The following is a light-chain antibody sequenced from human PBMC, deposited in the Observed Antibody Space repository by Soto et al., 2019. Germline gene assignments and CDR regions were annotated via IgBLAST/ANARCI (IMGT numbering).Light chain of an antibody. CDR2: AAS. CDR1: QDLSSW. V-gene: IGKV1D-12*01. J-gene: IGKJ1*01. CDR3: QQYNSYWT. Sequence: DIQMTQSPSSVSASVGDRVTITCRASQDLSSWLAWYQQKPGKAPKLLISAASSLQSGVPSRFSGSGSGTDFTLTIRSLQPEDFATYYCQQYNSYWTFGQGTKVDIK.